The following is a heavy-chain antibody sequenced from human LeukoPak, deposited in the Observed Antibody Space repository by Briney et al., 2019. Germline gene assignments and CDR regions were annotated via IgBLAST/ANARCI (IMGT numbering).Heavy chain of an antibody. CDR1: GYTFTSYG. Sequence: ASVKVSCKASGYTFTSYGISWVRQAPGQGLEWMGWISAYNGNTNYAQKLQGRVTMTTDTSTSTAYMELRSLRSDDTAVYYCARGVYYDILTGYYRARGGFDYWGQGTLVTVSS. D-gene: IGHD3-9*01. CDR3: ARGVYYDILTGYYRARGGFDY. V-gene: IGHV1-18*01. J-gene: IGHJ4*02. CDR2: ISAYNGNT.